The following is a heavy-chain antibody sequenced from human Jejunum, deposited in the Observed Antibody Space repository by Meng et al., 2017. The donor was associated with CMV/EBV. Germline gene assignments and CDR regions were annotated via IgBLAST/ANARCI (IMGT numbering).Heavy chain of an antibody. J-gene: IGHJ4*02. CDR2: IFHSGAT. CDR1: GGSLIGTNW. Sequence: LSLTCVVSGGSLIGTNWWNWVRQPPGGGLEWIGEIFHSGATNYNPSLKSRVTISIDNSKNQFSLKLTSMTAANTAVYFCGDPPAGYWGQGILVTVSS. CDR3: GDPPAGY. V-gene: IGHV4/OR15-8*02.